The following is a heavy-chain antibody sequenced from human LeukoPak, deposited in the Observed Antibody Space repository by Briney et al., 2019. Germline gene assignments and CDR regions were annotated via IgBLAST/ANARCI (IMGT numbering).Heavy chain of an antibody. CDR1: GFTFSSYG. J-gene: IGHJ6*02. Sequence: PGGSLRLSCAASGFTFSSYGMHWVRQAPGKGLEWVAVISYDGSNKYYADSVKGRFTISRDNSKNTLYLQMNSLRAEDTAVYYCAKEGGNYYGSGSYYYYYGMDVWGQGTTVTVSS. CDR2: ISYDGSNK. D-gene: IGHD3-10*01. CDR3: AKEGGNYYGSGSYYYYYGMDV. V-gene: IGHV3-30*18.